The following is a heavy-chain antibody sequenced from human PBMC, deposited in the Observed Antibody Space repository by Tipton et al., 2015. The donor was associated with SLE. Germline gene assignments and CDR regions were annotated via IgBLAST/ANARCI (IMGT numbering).Heavy chain of an antibody. CDR1: GGSVSSGSYY. CDR3: ARWVSGYADY. V-gene: IGHV4-39*07. J-gene: IGHJ4*02. CDR2: IYYSGGT. D-gene: IGHD5-12*01. Sequence: TLSLTCTVSGGSVSSGSYYWAWIRQPPGKGPEWIGTIYYSGGTYYYPSLKSRITISVDTSKNQFSLEVRSVTAADTAVYYCARWVSGYADYWGQGTLVTVSS.